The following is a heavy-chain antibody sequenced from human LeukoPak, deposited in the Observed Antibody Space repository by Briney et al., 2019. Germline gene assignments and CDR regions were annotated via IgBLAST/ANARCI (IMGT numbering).Heavy chain of an antibody. CDR2: IRYDGSNK. V-gene: IGHV3-30*02. CDR1: GFTFSSYG. Sequence: GGSLRLSCAAPGFTFSSYGMHSVRQAPGKGLEWVAFIRYDGSNKYYADSVKGRFTISRDNSKNTLFLQMNSLRAEDTAVYYCAKDYCDSSGYSPFDYWGQGTLVTVSS. CDR3: AKDYCDSSGYSPFDY. D-gene: IGHD3-22*01. J-gene: IGHJ4*02.